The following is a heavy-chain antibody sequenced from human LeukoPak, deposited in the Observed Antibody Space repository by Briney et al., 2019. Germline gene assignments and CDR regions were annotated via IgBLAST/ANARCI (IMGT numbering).Heavy chain of an antibody. CDR2: ISGDGGST. V-gene: IGHV3-43*02. D-gene: IGHD5-24*01. Sequence: GGSLRLSXAASGFTFDDYAMHWVRQAPGKGLEWVSLISGDGGSTYYADSVKGRFTISGDNSKNSLYLQMNSLRTEDTALYYCAKPWEMATIPAYWGQGTLVTVSS. CDR3: AKPWEMATIPAY. J-gene: IGHJ4*02. CDR1: GFTFDDYA.